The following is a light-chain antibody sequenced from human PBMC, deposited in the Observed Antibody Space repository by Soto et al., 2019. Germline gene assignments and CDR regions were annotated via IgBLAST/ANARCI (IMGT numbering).Light chain of an antibody. J-gene: IGLJ1*01. Sequence: QSALTQPASVSVSPGQSITISCSGTSSDVGAFNYVSWYQHHPGKAPKLLIYEVTNRPSGVSNRFSGSKSGNTASLTISGLHAEDEADYYCSSYTSLSTLVFGTGTKVTVL. CDR1: SSDVGAFNY. V-gene: IGLV2-14*01. CDR3: SSYTSLSTLV. CDR2: EVT.